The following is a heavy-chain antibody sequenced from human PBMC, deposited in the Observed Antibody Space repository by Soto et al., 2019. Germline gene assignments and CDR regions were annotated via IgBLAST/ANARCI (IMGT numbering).Heavy chain of an antibody. CDR2: IIPIFGTA. Sequence: QVQLVQSGAEVKKPGSSVKVSCKASGGTFSSYAISWVRQAPGQGLEWMGGIIPIFGTANYAQKFQGRVTITADESTSTAYMELSSLRSEDTAVYYCARTGGIAARPDNAFDIWGQGTMVTVSS. D-gene: IGHD6-6*01. CDR1: GGTFSSYA. V-gene: IGHV1-69*01. CDR3: ARTGGIAARPDNAFDI. J-gene: IGHJ3*02.